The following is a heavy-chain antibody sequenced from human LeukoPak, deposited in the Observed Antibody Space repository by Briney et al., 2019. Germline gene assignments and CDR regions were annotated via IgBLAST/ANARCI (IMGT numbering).Heavy chain of an antibody. J-gene: IGHJ4*02. Sequence: GGSLRRSCTASGFTFSSYSMTWVRQAPGKGLEWVSAISGSGGSTYYADSVKGRFTISRDNSKNTLYLQMNSLRAEDTAVYYCARGTGYNTGRSVDYWGQGTLVTVSS. CDR2: ISGSGGST. D-gene: IGHD6-25*01. V-gene: IGHV3-23*01. CDR1: GFTFSSYS. CDR3: ARGTGYNTGRSVDY.